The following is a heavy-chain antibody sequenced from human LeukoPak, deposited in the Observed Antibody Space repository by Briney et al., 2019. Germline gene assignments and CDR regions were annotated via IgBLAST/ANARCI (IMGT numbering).Heavy chain of an antibody. D-gene: IGHD3-10*01. V-gene: IGHV1-8*03. CDR1: GYTFTSYD. Sequence: ASVKVTCKASGYTFTSYDINWVRQATGQGLEWMGWMNPNSGNTGYAQKFQGRVTITADESTSTAYMELSSLRSEDTAVYYCARDQGFSMVRGPETPYYYYMDVWGKGTTVTISS. J-gene: IGHJ6*03. CDR3: ARDQGFSMVRGPETPYYYYMDV. CDR2: MNPNSGNT.